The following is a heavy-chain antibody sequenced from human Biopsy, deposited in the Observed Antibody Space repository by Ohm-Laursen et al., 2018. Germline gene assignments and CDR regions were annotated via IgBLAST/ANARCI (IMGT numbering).Heavy chain of an antibody. V-gene: IGHV4-59*12. J-gene: IGHJ5*02. CDR2: IYYSGST. CDR3: ARDRDRRGWFDP. Sequence: SETLSLTCSVSGYSMSTYYWSWIRQSPGKGLEWIGHIYYSGSTNYNPSLQSRVVMSVDTSKNKFSLRVSSVTAADTAVHYCARDRDRRGWFDPWGQGTLVTVSS. CDR1: GYSMSTYY. D-gene: IGHD1-14*01.